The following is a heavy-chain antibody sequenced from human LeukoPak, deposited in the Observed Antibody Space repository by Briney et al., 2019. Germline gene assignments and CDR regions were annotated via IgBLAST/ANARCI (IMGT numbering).Heavy chain of an antibody. CDR2: MFPGDSDT. D-gene: IGHD1-26*01. Sequence: GESLKISCQASGYRFTSNWIAWVRQMPGKGLEWMGIMFPGDSDTRYSPSFQGQVTISADKSISTAYLQWSSLKASDTAMYYCARSVSIDMGVDYWGQGALVTVSS. J-gene: IGHJ4*02. CDR1: GYRFTSNW. CDR3: ARSVSIDMGVDY. V-gene: IGHV5-51*01.